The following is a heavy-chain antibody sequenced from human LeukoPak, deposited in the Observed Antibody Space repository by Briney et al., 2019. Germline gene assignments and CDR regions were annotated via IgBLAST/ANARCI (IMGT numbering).Heavy chain of an antibody. CDR2: IIPIFGTA. CDR1: GGTLSSYA. J-gene: IGHJ5*02. CDR3: ARDGHTGATIFHWFDP. Sequence: SVKVSCKASGGTLSSYAISWVRQAPGQGLEWMGGIIPIFGTANYAQKFQGRVTITADESTSTAYMELSSLRSEDTAVYYCARDGHTGATIFHWFDPWGQGTLVTVSS. V-gene: IGHV1-69*13. D-gene: IGHD3-9*01.